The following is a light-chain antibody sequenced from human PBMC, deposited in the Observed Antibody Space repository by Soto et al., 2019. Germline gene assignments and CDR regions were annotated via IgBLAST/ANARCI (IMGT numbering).Light chain of an antibody. CDR2: KAS. Sequence: DIQMTQSPSTLSASVGDRVTITCRASQSISSWLAWYQQKPGKAPKLLIYKASSLESGVPSRFSASRSGTEFTLTISSLQPDDFATYYCQQYNSYWTFGQGTKVDIK. V-gene: IGKV1-5*03. CDR1: QSISSW. CDR3: QQYNSYWT. J-gene: IGKJ1*01.